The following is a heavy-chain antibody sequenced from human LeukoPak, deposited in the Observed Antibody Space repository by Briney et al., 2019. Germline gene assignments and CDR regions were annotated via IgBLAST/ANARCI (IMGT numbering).Heavy chain of an antibody. J-gene: IGHJ4*02. V-gene: IGHV3-21*01. CDR3: APTPGDYYDSSGSPGDY. Sequence: GGSLRLSCAASGLTFSSYSMNWVRQAPGKGLEWVSSISSSSSYIYYADSVKGRFTISRDNAKNSLYLQMNSLRAEDTAVYYCAPTPGDYYDSSGSPGDYWGQGTLVTVSS. CDR1: GLTFSSYS. CDR2: ISSSSSYI. D-gene: IGHD3-22*01.